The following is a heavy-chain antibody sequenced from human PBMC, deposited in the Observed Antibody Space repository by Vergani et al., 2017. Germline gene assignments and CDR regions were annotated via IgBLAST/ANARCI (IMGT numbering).Heavy chain of an antibody. J-gene: IGHJ4*02. V-gene: IGHV3-23*01. CDR3: AKHYDFWSGYYRTYYFDY. D-gene: IGHD3-3*01. CDR2: ISGSGGST. Sequence: EVQLLESGGGLVQPGGSLRLSCAASGFTFSSYAMSWVRQAPGKGLEWVSAISGSGGSTYYADSVKGRFTISRDNSKNTLYLQMNSLRAEDTAVYYCAKHYDFWSGYYRTYYFDYWGQGTLVTVSS. CDR1: GFTFSSYA.